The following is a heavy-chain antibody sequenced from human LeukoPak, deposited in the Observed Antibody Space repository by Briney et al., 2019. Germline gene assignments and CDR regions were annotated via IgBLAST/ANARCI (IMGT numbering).Heavy chain of an antibody. Sequence: PGGSLRLSCAVSGFTVSNNYMSWVRQAPGKGLEWVSVIYGGVSASYADSVKGRFTISRDNSKNTLYLQMNSLRAEDTALYYCARSDGIAAAGPFDYWGRGTLVTVSS. V-gene: IGHV3-53*01. CDR1: GFTVSNNY. D-gene: IGHD6-13*01. J-gene: IGHJ4*02. CDR3: ARSDGIAAAGPFDY. CDR2: IYGGVSA.